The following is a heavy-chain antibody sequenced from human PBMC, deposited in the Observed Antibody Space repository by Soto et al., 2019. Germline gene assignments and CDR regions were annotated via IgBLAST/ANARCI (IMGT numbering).Heavy chain of an antibody. CDR1: GGSISSSNW. D-gene: IGHD6-19*01. CDR2: IYHSGST. V-gene: IGHV4-4*02. CDR3: ARDKKGSSGWSHYDY. J-gene: IGHJ4*02. Sequence: QVQLQESGPGLVKPSGTLSLTCAVSGGSISSSNWWRWVRQPPGKGLEWIGEIYHSGSTNYNPSLKSRVTISVDKSKNQFSMERGSVTAADTAVYYCARDKKGSSGWSHYDYWGEGTLVTVSS.